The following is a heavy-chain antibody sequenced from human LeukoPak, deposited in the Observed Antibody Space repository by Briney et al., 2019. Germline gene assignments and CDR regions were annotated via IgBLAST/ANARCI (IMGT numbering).Heavy chain of an antibody. D-gene: IGHD3-3*01. Sequence: GGSLRLSCAASGFTFSSYAMGWVRQAPGKGLEWVSVISGSGGSTYYADSVKGRFTIPRDNSKNTLYLQMNSLRAEDTAVYYCAKVGGINYDFWSGYPSDYWGQGTLVTVSS. CDR3: AKVGGINYDFWSGYPSDY. CDR2: ISGSGGST. CDR1: GFTFSSYA. J-gene: IGHJ4*02. V-gene: IGHV3-23*01.